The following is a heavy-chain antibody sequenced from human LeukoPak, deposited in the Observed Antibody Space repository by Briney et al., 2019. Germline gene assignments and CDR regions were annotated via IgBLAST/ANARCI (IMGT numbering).Heavy chain of an antibody. CDR1: GFTVSSNY. J-gene: IGHJ4*02. V-gene: IGHV3-7*01. D-gene: IGHD3-22*01. CDR3: ARVIYYYDSSGPYYFDY. Sequence: GGSLRLSCAASGFTVSSNYMSWVRQAPGKGLEWVANIRQDGSEKYYVDSVKGRFTISRDNAKNSLYLQMNSLRAEDTAVYYCARVIYYYDSSGPYYFDYWGQGTLVTVSS. CDR2: IRQDGSEK.